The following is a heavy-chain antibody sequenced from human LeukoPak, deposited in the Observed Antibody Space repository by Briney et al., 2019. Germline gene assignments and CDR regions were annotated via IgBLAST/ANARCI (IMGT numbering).Heavy chain of an antibody. D-gene: IGHD3/OR15-3a*01. CDR3: ATMIFGGGFDY. Sequence: GGSLRLSCVASGFTFSSYWMSWVRQAPGKGLEWVANIKEDGGEENYVDSVKGRFTISRDNAKKSLYLQMNSLRAEDTALYYCATMIFGGGFDYWGQGTLVTVSS. J-gene: IGHJ4*02. V-gene: IGHV3-7*01. CDR2: IKEDGGEE. CDR1: GFTFSSYW.